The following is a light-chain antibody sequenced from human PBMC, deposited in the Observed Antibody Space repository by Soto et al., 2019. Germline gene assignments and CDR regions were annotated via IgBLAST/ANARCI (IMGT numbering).Light chain of an antibody. CDR3: QLTYFPPRT. V-gene: IGKV1-39*01. CDR1: QSIAW. CDR2: AAS. Sequence: IQMSQSPPSLSASIGDIVTITCRASQSIAWLAWYQQKPGKAPKLLIYAASSLQSGVPSRFSGSGSGTDFTLTISSLQPEDFTPYYCQLTYFPPRTFAQG. J-gene: IGKJ1*01.